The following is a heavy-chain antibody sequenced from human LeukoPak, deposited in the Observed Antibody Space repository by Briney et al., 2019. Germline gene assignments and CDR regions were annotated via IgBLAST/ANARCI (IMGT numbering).Heavy chain of an antibody. Sequence: PGGSLRLSCAASGFTFSSYAMSWVRQAPGKGLEWVSAISGSGGSTYYADSVKGRFTISRDNSKNTLYLQMNSLRAEDTAVYYCAKDGGYYDSSGYYYGGDAFDIWGQGTMVTVSS. CDR2: ISGSGGST. CDR3: AKDGGYYDSSGYYYGGDAFDI. J-gene: IGHJ3*02. CDR1: GFTFSSYA. D-gene: IGHD3-22*01. V-gene: IGHV3-23*01.